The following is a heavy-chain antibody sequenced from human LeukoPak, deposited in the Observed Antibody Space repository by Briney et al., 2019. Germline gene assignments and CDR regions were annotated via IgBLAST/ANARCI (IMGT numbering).Heavy chain of an antibody. J-gene: IGHJ6*03. CDR2: ITSTRNTI. V-gene: IGHV3-48*01. CDR1: GFTFGDYS. D-gene: IGHD3-3*01. Sequence: GGSLRLSCSASGFTFGDYSMNWVRQAPGKGLEWLSYITSTRNTIYYADSVRGRFTISRDNAHNSLYLQMRRLRVDDAAVYHCVRGNWIGLRRNYFTDVWGRGTTVTVSS. CDR3: VRGNWIGLRRNYFTDV.